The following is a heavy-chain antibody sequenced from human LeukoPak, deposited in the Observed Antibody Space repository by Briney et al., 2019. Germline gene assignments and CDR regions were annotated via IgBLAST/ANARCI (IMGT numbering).Heavy chain of an antibody. J-gene: IGHJ5*02. Sequence: SETLSLPCTVSGYSISSGYYWGWLRQPPGKGLEWIGCIYHSGRTYYNPSLKIRVTISVDTSKHHFSLKLISVAAADTSVYYCARILGVDGYCPWGQGTLVTVST. CDR2: IYHSGRT. CDR1: GYSISSGYY. V-gene: IGHV4-38-2*02. D-gene: IGHD2-8*01. CDR3: ARILGVDGYCP.